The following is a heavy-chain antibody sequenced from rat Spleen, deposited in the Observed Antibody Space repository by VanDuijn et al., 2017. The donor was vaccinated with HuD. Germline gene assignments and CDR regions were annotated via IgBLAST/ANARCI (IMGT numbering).Heavy chain of an antibody. CDR2: IWSGGRT. CDR1: GFSLIDYS. Sequence: QVQLKESGPGLVQPSQTLSLTCTVSGFSLIDYSVHWIRQPPGKGLEWIGTIWSGGRTDYNAALKSRLSISRDTSESQVLLKMNSLRTEDAAMYFCARSGFSSPYYFDYWGQGVRVTVSS. D-gene: IGHD1-2*01. CDR3: ARSGFSSPYYFDY. V-gene: IGHV2-19*01. J-gene: IGHJ2*01.